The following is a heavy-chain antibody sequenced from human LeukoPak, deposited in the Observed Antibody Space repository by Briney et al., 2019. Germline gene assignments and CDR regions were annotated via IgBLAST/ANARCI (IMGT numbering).Heavy chain of an antibody. V-gene: IGHV1-18*01. D-gene: IGHD3-10*01. CDR2: ISAYNGNT. CDR1: GYTFTSYG. Sequence: ASVKVSCKASGYTFTSYGISWVRQAPGQGLEWMGWISAYNGNTNYAQKLQGRVTMTTDTSTSTAYMELRSLRSDDTAVYYCARVRGFVGENWFDPWGQGTLVTVSS. CDR3: ARVRGFVGENWFDP. J-gene: IGHJ5*02.